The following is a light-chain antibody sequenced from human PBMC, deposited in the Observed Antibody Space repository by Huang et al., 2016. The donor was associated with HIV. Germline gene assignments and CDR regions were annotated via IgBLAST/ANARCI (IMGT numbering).Light chain of an antibody. CDR1: QNVGSN. CDR2: AAS. J-gene: IGKJ1*01. V-gene: IGKV3-15*01. Sequence: EVLMTQSPDILSVSPGARATFSCRASQNVGSNLAWYQQRPGQATRLLIYAASTRATGVPARFSGGGSGTEFTLTISRLQSEDFATYYCQQYNTWPPWAFGQGTTVEI. CDR3: QQYNTWPPWA.